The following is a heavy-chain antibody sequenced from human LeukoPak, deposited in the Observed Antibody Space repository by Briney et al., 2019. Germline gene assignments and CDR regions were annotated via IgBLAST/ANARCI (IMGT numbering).Heavy chain of an antibody. CDR1: GGSFSGYY. CDR2: INHSGST. Sequence: PSETLSLTCAVYGGSFSGYYWSWIRQPPGKGLEWIGEINHSGSTNYNPSLKSRVTISVDTSKNQFPLKLSSATAADTAVYYCARPSIRGVINYWGQGTLVTVSS. V-gene: IGHV4-34*01. D-gene: IGHD3-10*01. CDR3: ARPSIRGVINY. J-gene: IGHJ4*02.